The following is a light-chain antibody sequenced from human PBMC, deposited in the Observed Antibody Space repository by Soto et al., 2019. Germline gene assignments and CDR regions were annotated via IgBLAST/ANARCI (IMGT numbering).Light chain of an antibody. V-gene: IGKV1-8*01. Sequence: AIRMTQSASSLSASTGDRVTITCRASQGISSYLAWYQQKPGKAPKLLIFAASTLQSGVPSRFSGSGSGTDFTLTISCLQSEDFATYYCQQYYSYLITFGQGTRLEN. J-gene: IGKJ5*01. CDR1: QGISSY. CDR3: QQYYSYLIT. CDR2: AAS.